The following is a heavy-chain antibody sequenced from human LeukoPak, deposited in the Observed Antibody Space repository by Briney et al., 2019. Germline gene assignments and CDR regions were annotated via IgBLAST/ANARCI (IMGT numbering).Heavy chain of an antibody. J-gene: IGHJ6*02. D-gene: IGHD3-16*01. CDR2: ITSSSSTK. V-gene: IGHV3-48*04. Sequence: GGSLRLSCAASGFTFSTYSMNWVRQAPGKGLEWVSYITSSSSTKYYADSVKGRFTISRDNAKNSLYLQMNSLRAEDTAVYFCARLRSYGYYYDGMDVWGQGTTVIVSS. CDR1: GFTFSTYS. CDR3: ARLRSYGYYYDGMDV.